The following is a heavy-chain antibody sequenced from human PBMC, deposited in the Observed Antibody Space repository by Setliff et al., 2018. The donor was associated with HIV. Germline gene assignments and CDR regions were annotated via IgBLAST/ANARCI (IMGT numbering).Heavy chain of an antibody. J-gene: IGHJ5*02. CDR1: GDSFSTYY. Sequence: SETLSLTCTVSGDSFSTYYWTWIRQPAGKGLDWIGRIYTTGRTSYDPSLKNRVTMSIDSSRNQFSLKINSVTAADTAIYFCAREKGFGGATGWFDPWGQGTLVTVSS. D-gene: IGHD2-15*01. CDR3: AREKGFGGATGWFDP. CDR2: IYTTGRT. V-gene: IGHV4-4*07.